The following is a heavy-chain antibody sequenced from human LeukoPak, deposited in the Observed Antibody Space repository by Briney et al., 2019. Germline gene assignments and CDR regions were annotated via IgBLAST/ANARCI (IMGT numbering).Heavy chain of an antibody. CDR3: AIEGRSSWLRDRYYFDY. V-gene: IGHV1-69*06. CDR1: GGTFSSYA. Sequence: SVKVSFKASGGTFSSYAISWVRQAPGQGLEWMGGIIPIFGTANYAQKFQGRVTITADKSTSTAYMELSSLRSEDTAVYYCAIEGRSSWLRDRYYFDYWGQGTLVTVSS. J-gene: IGHJ4*02. D-gene: IGHD6-13*01. CDR2: IIPIFGTA.